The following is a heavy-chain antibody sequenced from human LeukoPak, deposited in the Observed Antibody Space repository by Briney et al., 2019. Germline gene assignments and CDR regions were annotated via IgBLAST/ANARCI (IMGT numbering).Heavy chain of an antibody. D-gene: IGHD2-2*01. J-gene: IGHJ2*01. CDR2: ISYDGSNK. Sequence: GGSLRLSCAASGFTSSSYGMHWVRQAPGKELEWVAVISYDGSNKYYADSVKGRFTISRDNSKNTLYLQMNSLRAEDTAVYYCARAALVVVPAAARYFDLWGRGTLVTVSS. CDR3: ARAALVVVPAAARYFDL. CDR1: GFTSSSYG. V-gene: IGHV3-30*03.